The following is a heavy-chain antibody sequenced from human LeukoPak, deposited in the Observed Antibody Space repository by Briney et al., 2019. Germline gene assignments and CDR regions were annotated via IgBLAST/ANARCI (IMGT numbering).Heavy chain of an antibody. CDR2: IYYSGST. CDR3: ARGTRYYDILTGYLYYYYMDV. V-gene: IGHV4-59*01. D-gene: IGHD3-9*01. Sequence: SETLSLTCTVSGGSISSYYWSWIRQPPGKGLEWIGYIYYSGSTNYNPSLKSRVTISVDTSKNQFSLKLSSVTAADTAVYYCARGTRYYDILTGYLYYYYMDVWGKGTTVTISS. J-gene: IGHJ6*03. CDR1: GGSISSYY.